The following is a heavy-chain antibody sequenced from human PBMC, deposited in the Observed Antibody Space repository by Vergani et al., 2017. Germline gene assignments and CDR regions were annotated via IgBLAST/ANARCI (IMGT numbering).Heavy chain of an antibody. CDR3: ARDQDLLPSSSPPMVVVITYGMDV. CDR2: INPDSGGT. J-gene: IGHJ6*02. Sequence: QMQLVQSGAEVKKPGASVKVSCKASGYTFTAFYMHWVRQAPGQGLEWVGWINPDSGGTNYAQQFQGRVTMTRDTSISTADMELSRLRSDDTAVYYCARDQDLLPSSSPPMVVVITYGMDVWGQGTTVTVSS. CDR1: GYTFTAFY. D-gene: IGHD3-22*01. V-gene: IGHV1-2*02.